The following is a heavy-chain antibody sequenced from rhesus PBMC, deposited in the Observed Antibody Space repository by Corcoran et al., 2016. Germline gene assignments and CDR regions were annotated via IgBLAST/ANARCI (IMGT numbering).Heavy chain of an antibody. CDR2: IYGSSTST. CDR3: ARDYYEDDYGYDDY. D-gene: IGHD3-9*01. V-gene: IGHV4S10*01. CDR1: GGSISDSYR. Sequence: QVQLQESGPGVVKPSETLSLTCAVSGGSISDSYRWSWICQPPGKGLEWIGYIYGSSTSTNYTPSLKSRVTISKDTSKNQFSLKLSSVTAADTAVYYCARDYYEDDYGYDDYWGQGVLVTVSS. J-gene: IGHJ4*01.